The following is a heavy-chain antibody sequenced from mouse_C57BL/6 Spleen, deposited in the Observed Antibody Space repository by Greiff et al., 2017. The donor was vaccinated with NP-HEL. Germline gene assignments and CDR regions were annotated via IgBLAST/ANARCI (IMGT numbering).Heavy chain of an antibody. CDR1: GYTFTDYN. CDR2: INPNNGGT. V-gene: IGHV1-18*01. J-gene: IGHJ3*01. Sequence: EVQLQQSGPELVKPGASVKISCKASGYTFTDYNMDWVKQSHGKSLEWIGDINPNNGGTIYTQKFKGKATLTVDKSSSTAYMELRSLTSEDTAVYYCARTAGYYRFAYWGQGTLVTVSA. CDR3: ARTAGYYRFAY. D-gene: IGHD2-3*01.